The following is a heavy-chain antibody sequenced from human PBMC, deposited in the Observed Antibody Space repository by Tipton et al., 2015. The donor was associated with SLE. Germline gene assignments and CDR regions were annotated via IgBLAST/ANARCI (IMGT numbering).Heavy chain of an antibody. CDR1: GGSISSGGYY. CDR2: IYHSGST. V-gene: IGHV4-39*07. J-gene: IGHJ4*02. D-gene: IGHD6-6*01. Sequence: TLSLTCTVSGGSISSGGYYWSWIRQHPGKGLEWIGSIYHSGSTYYNPSLKSRVTISVDTSKNQFSLKLSSVTAADTAVYYCARVLAAQGGYWGQGTLVTVSS. CDR3: ARVLAAQGGY.